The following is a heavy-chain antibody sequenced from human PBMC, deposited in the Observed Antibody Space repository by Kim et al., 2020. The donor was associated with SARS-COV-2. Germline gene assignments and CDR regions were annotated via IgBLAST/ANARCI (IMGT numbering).Heavy chain of an antibody. J-gene: IGHJ3*02. CDR3: ARDHRPQWELLQKDAFDI. Sequence: KGRFTIARDNSKNTLYLQMNSLRAEDTAVYYCARDHRPQWELLQKDAFDIWGQGTMVTVSS. V-gene: IGHV3-66*01. D-gene: IGHD1-26*01.